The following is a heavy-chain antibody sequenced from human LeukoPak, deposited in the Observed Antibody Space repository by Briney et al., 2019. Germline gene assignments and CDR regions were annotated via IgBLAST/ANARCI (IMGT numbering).Heavy chain of an antibody. CDR2: INPILGIE. CDR3: ARHSEYSSSSGEY. J-gene: IGHJ4*02. D-gene: IGHD6-6*01. V-gene: IGHV1-69*04. Sequence: SVKVSCKASGGTFSSYAISWVRQAPGQGLEWMGRINPILGIENYAQKFQGSVTITADKSTSTAYMELSGLRSEDTAVYYCARHSEYSSSSGEYWGQGTLVTVSS. CDR1: GGTFSSYA.